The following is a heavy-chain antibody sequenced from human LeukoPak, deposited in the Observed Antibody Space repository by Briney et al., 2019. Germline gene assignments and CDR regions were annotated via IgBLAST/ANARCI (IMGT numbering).Heavy chain of an antibody. V-gene: IGHV3-9*01. D-gene: IGHD1-1*01. J-gene: IGHJ6*02. CDR1: GFTFDDYA. CDR3: AKALERRIYYYGMDV. Sequence: PGRSLRLSCAASGFTFDDYAMHWVRQAPGKGLEWVSGISWNSGSIGYADSVKGRFTISRDNAKNSLYLQMNSLRAEDTALYYCAKALERRIYYYGMDVWGQGTMVTVSS. CDR2: ISWNSGSI.